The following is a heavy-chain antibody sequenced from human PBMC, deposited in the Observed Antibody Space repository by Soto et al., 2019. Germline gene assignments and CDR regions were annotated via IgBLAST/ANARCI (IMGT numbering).Heavy chain of an antibody. CDR1: GFTFRSYG. CDR3: ARDPQINSDTSGYVGS. V-gene: IGHV3-33*01. Sequence: LRLSCAASGFTFRSYGMHWVRQAPGKGLEWVAVIWDDGSDKRYADSVKGRFTVSRDNSKNTLFLQMSSLRAEDTAVYYCARDPQINSDTSGYVGSWGPGTLVTVSS. J-gene: IGHJ5*02. D-gene: IGHD3-22*01. CDR2: IWDDGSDK.